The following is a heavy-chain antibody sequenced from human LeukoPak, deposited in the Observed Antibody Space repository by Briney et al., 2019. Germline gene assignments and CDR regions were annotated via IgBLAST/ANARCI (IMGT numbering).Heavy chain of an antibody. CDR2: ITGSGRTM. CDR3: ARECRPGAFDP. CDR1: GFIFSDYN. J-gene: IGHJ5*02. D-gene: IGHD2-2*01. V-gene: IGHV3-11*01. Sequence: GGSLRLSCAASGFIFSDYNMYWIRQAPGKGPEWVSYITGSGRTMSYADSVKGRFSSSRANAKNSLFLRMNSLRAADTDVYWCARECRPGAFDPWCQGTLVTVAS.